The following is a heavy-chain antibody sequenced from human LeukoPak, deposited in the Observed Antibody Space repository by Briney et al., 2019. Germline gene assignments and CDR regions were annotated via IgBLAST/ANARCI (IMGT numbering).Heavy chain of an antibody. CDR1: GGTFSSYA. D-gene: IGHD6-13*01. V-gene: IGHV1-69*05. Sequence: GSSVKVSCKASGGTFSSYAISCVRQAPGQGLVCMGGIIPIFGKANYAQKFQGRVTITTDESTSTAYMELSSLRSEDTAVYYCARARGDEAAAGPLDYWGQGTLVTVSS. CDR2: IIPIFGKA. CDR3: ARARGDEAAAGPLDY. J-gene: IGHJ4*02.